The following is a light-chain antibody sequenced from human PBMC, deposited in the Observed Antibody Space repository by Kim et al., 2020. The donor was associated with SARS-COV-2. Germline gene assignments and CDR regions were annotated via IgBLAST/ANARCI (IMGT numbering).Light chain of an antibody. CDR1: QRVSSAY. CDR2: GAS. Sequence: DIVLTQSPSALSLSPGEAAALSCRASQRVSSAYLAWYQQKRGQAPRLLIHGASERATGIPDRFSGSGSGTHFSLNISRLEPDDFAVYYCQQYGSSPPYIFGQGTKLEI. V-gene: IGKV3-20*01. J-gene: IGKJ2*01. CDR3: QQYGSSPPYI.